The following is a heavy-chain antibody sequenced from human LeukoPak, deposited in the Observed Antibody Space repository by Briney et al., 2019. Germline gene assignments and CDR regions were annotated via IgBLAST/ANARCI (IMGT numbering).Heavy chain of an antibody. V-gene: IGHV7-4-1*02. CDR1: GYTFTSYA. D-gene: IGHD3-16*01. J-gene: IGHJ4*02. CDR3: ARSRSSLGGLIFDY. Sequence: ASVKVSCKASGYTFTSYAMNWVRQAPGQGLEWIGWINTNTGNPTYAQGFTGRFVFSLDPSVSTAYLQISSLKAEDTAVYYCARSRSSLGGLIFDYWGQGTLVTVSS. CDR2: INTNTGNP.